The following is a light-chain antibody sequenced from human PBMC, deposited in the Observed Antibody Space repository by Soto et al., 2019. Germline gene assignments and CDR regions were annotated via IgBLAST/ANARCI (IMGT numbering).Light chain of an antibody. CDR2: GAS. J-gene: IGKJ3*01. Sequence: EIVLTQSPGTLSLSPGETATLSCRASQSVRSTSLAWYQQKPGQAPRLLIYGASNRATGIPDRFSGSGSGTDFTLTISRLEPEDFAVFYCQQYGGSPFSFGPGTKVDIK. CDR3: QQYGGSPFS. CDR1: QSVRSTS. V-gene: IGKV3-20*01.